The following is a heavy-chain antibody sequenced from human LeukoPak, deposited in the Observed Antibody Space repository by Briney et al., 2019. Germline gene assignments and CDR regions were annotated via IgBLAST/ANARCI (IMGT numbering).Heavy chain of an antibody. CDR3: ARVVGGSYWPLIDY. D-gene: IGHD1-26*01. J-gene: IGHJ4*02. Sequence: GGSLRLSCAASGFTFSSYAMHWVRQAPGKGLEWVAVISYDGSNKYYADSVKGRFAISRDNSKNTLYLQMNSLRAGDTAVYYCARVVGGSYWPLIDYWGQGTLVTVSS. CDR1: GFTFSSYA. V-gene: IGHV3-30*09. CDR2: ISYDGSNK.